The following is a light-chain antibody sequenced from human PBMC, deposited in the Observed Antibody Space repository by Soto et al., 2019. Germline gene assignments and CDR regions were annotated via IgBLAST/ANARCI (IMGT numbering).Light chain of an antibody. V-gene: IGKV2-28*01. CDR3: MQALQSLT. Sequence: EIVMTQSPLTLPVTPGEPASISCRSSQSLLYNNTYNSLDWYVQNPGQSPQLLIYFGSNRAPGVPDRCSCSGSGTDFTLKINRVEAEDVGTYYCMQALQSLTFGQGTRLEIQ. CDR1: QSLLYNNTYNS. J-gene: IGKJ5*01. CDR2: FGS.